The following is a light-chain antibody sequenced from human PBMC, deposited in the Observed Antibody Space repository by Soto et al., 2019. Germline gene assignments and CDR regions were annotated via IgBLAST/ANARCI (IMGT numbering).Light chain of an antibody. V-gene: IGLV1-40*01. CDR1: SSNIGAGYD. CDR3: QSYDSSLSGSV. J-gene: IGLJ2*01. Sequence: QSVLTQPPSVSVAPGQRVTISCTGSSSNIGAGYDVHWYQQLPGTAPKLLIYGNSNRPSGVPDRFSGSKSGTSASLAFTGRQAEDEADYYCQSYDSSLSGSVFGGGTKLTV. CDR2: GNS.